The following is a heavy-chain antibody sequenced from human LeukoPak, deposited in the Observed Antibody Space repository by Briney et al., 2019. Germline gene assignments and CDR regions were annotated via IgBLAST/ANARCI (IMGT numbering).Heavy chain of an antibody. D-gene: IGHD3-10*01. CDR2: IKRDGSEK. J-gene: IGHJ4*02. V-gene: IGHV3-7*01. CDR1: GFTFSDYW. CDR3: AREIPRGAINLDY. Sequence: SGGSLRLSCVASGFTFSDYWMSWVRQAPGKGPEWVANIKRDGSEKHYVDSVKGRLTISRDNAKNSLYLQMNSLRAEDTAVYYCAREIPRGAINLDYWGQGTLVTVSS.